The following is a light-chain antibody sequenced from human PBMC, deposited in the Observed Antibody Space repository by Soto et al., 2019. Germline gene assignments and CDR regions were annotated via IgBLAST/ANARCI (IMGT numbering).Light chain of an antibody. V-gene: IGKV3-15*01. Sequence: MTQAPAPLSVSPGERATLSCRASQTIDNNVAWYPLKDGQVPRLLIYGASTRAADVPARFSGGGSGTEFTLTISSLQSEDFAVYYGQQYDNWPLTFGGGTKVDIK. CDR1: QTIDNN. J-gene: IGKJ4*01. CDR3: QQYDNWPLT. CDR2: GAS.